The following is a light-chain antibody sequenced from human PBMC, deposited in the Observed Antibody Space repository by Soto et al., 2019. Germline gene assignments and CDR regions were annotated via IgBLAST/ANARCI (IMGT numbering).Light chain of an antibody. CDR3: QQTYSSLSVT. V-gene: IGKV1-39*01. J-gene: IGKJ5*01. CDR1: ESISRH. CDR2: AAS. Sequence: DIQMTQSPSSLSGSVGDRVTITCRASESISRHLNWYQQKPGKAPKLLIYAASTLQNGVPSRFRGGGSGTDFTLTSSNLQTEDFATYYCQQTYSSLSVTFGQGTRLEIK.